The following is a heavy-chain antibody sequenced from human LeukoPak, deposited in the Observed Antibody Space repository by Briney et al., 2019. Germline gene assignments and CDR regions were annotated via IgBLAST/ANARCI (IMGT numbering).Heavy chain of an antibody. Sequence: APVKVSCRASGYTFTGYYIHWVRQAPGQGLEWMGWINPDSGDTSYARKFQGWVTMTRDTSINTVYMELSRLKSEDTAVYYCARVGSLDGGDSSGFDYWGQGTLVTVSS. CDR3: ARVGSLDGGDSSGFDY. CDR2: INPDSGDT. V-gene: IGHV1-2*04. D-gene: IGHD3-22*01. J-gene: IGHJ4*02. CDR1: GYTFTGYY.